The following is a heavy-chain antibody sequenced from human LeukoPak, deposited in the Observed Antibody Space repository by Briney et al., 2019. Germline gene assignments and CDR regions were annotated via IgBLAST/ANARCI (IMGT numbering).Heavy chain of an antibody. Sequence: GGSRRLSCAASGFTFSDSYMSWIRQAPGKGLEWVSYISSSGSTIYYADSVKGRFTISRDNARKSLYLQMNGLRAEDTAVYYCARSGYYSGFDYWGQGTLVTVSS. J-gene: IGHJ4*02. V-gene: IGHV3-11*04. CDR2: ISSSGSTI. CDR3: ARSGYYSGFDY. D-gene: IGHD3-3*01. CDR1: GFTFSDSY.